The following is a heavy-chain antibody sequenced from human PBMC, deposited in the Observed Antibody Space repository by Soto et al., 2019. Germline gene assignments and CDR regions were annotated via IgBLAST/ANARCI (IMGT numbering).Heavy chain of an antibody. D-gene: IGHD3-22*01. CDR2: IIPIFGTA. CDR1: GGTFSSYA. V-gene: IGHV1-69*13. Sequence: SVKVSCKASGGTFSSYAISWVRQAPGQGLEWMGGIIPIFGTANYAQKFQGRVTITADESTSTAYMELSSLRSEDTAVYYCATTYYYDSSGYSEPRYYYYGMDVWGQGTTVTVSS. CDR3: ATTYYYDSSGYSEPRYYYYGMDV. J-gene: IGHJ6*02.